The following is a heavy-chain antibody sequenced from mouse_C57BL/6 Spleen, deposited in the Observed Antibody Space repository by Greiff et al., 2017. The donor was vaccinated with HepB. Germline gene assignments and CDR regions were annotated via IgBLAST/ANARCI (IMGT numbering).Heavy chain of an antibody. V-gene: IGHV1-15*01. CDR2: IDPETGGT. J-gene: IGHJ3*01. CDR1: GYTFTDYE. Sequence: VQLQQSGAELVRPGASVTLSCKASGYTFTDYEMHWVKQTPVHGLEWIGAIDPETGGTAYNQKFKGKAILTADKSSSTAYMELRSLTSEDSAVYYCTSGGRTGTSWFAYWGQGTLVTVSA. D-gene: IGHD4-1*01. CDR3: TSGGRTGTSWFAY.